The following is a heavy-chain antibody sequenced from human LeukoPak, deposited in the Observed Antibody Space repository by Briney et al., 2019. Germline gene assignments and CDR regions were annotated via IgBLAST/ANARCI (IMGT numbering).Heavy chain of an antibody. D-gene: IGHD1-26*01. CDR1: GYTLTELS. CDR3: AAVSGSYTLLDC. Sequence: ASVKVSCKVSGYTLTELSIHWVRQAPGKGLEWMGGIDPVDGETIYSPKFQGRVTMTEDTSTDTAHLVPSGLRSEDTAVYFCAAVSGSYTLLDCWGQGTPVTVSS. V-gene: IGHV1-24*01. J-gene: IGHJ4*02. CDR2: IDPVDGET.